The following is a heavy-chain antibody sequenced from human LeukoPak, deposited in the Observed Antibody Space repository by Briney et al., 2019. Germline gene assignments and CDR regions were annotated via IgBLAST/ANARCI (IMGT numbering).Heavy chain of an antibody. CDR3: ARRGESTNYGDYRLDS. D-gene: IGHD4-17*01. CDR2: ISSTGSYT. Sequence: GGSLRLSCTVSGFTFSNYAMSWVRQAPGKGLEWVSAISSTGSYTYHADSVKGRFTISRDNSKNTLYLQMNSLRVEDTAVYYCARRGESTNYGDYRLDSWGQGTLVFVSS. V-gene: IGHV3-23*01. J-gene: IGHJ4*02. CDR1: GFTFSNYA.